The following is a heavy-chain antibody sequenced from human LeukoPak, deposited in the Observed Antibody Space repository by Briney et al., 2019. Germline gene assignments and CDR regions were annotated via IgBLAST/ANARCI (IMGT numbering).Heavy chain of an antibody. V-gene: IGHV3-23*01. J-gene: IGHJ4*02. CDR3: AKTQGFFDH. Sequence: GGSLRLSCAASGFTFSNNGMTWVRQAPGKGMEWVTGISDGGDTTYDAGSVKGRFTVSRDNSRNILYLQMNSLRAEDTAIYYCAKTQGFFDHWGQGSLVTVSS. CDR2: ISDGGDTT. CDR1: GFTFSNNG.